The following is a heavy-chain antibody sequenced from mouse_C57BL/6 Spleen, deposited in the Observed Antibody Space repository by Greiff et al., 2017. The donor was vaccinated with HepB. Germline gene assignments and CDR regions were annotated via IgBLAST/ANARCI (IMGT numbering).Heavy chain of an antibody. J-gene: IGHJ1*03. CDR1: GFTFSSYG. CDR2: ISSGGSYT. CDR3: ASEVTTYFDV. D-gene: IGHD2-2*01. Sequence: EVQLQESGGDLVKPGGSLKLSCAASGFTFSSYGMSWVRQTPDKRLEWVATISSGGSYTYYPDSVKGRFTISRDNAKNTLYLQMSSLKSEDTAMYYCASEVTTYFDVWGTGTTVTVSS. V-gene: IGHV5-6*01.